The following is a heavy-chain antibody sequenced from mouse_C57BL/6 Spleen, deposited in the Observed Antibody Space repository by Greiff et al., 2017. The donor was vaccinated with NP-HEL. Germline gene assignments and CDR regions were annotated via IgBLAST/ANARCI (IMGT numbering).Heavy chain of an antibody. CDR1: GYTFTSYW. Sequence: VQLQQPGAELVRPGTSVKLSCKASGYTFTSYWMHWVKQRPGQGLEWIGVIDPSDSYTNYNQKFKGKATLTVDTSSSTAYMQLSSLTSEDSAVYYCARQDYGNYAYWGQGTTLTVSS. CDR2: IDPSDSYT. V-gene: IGHV1-59*01. J-gene: IGHJ2*01. CDR3: ARQDYGNYAY. D-gene: IGHD2-1*01.